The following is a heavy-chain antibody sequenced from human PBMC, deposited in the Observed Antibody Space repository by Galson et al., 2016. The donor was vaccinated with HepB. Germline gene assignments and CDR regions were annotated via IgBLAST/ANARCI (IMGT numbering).Heavy chain of an antibody. V-gene: IGHV3-33*08. Sequence: SLRLSCAASGFAFSSYGMHWVRQAPDKGLEWVALISYDVNDKYYADPVKGRFTISRDNSENTVYLQMNSLRVEDTAVYYCTRGIAVAPNGPDYWGQGTLVTVSS. J-gene: IGHJ4*02. D-gene: IGHD6-19*01. CDR3: TRGIAVAPNGPDY. CDR1: GFAFSSYG. CDR2: ISYDVNDK.